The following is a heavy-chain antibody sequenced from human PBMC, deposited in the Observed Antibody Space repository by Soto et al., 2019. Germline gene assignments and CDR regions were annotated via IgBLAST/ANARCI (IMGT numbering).Heavy chain of an antibody. J-gene: IGHJ4*02. CDR1: GFSFRDYS. CDR2: IDLSGTTT. V-gene: IGHV3-23*03. D-gene: IGHD2-15*01. Sequence: GGSLRLSCAAYGFSFRDYSMNWVRQAPGKGLEWVAFIDLSGTTTYYRDSVTGRFTIFKDKSMNTVYLQMDRLTVEDAAVYYCTKDRVPDGIYSFDYWGQGA. CDR3: TKDRVPDGIYSFDY.